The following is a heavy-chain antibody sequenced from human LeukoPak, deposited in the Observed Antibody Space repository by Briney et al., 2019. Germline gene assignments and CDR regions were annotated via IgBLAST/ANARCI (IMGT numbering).Heavy chain of an antibody. CDR3: ARNYGSGPLHYYYYYYMDV. V-gene: IGHV1-2*02. CDR2: INPNSGGT. CDR1: GYTFTGYY. Sequence: GASVKVSCKASGYTFTGYYMHWVRQAPGQGLEWMGWINPNSGGTNYAQQFQGRFNMTRDTIISTAYMELSRLRSDDTAVYYCARNYGSGPLHYYYYYYMDVWGKGTTVTVSS. D-gene: IGHD3-10*01. J-gene: IGHJ6*03.